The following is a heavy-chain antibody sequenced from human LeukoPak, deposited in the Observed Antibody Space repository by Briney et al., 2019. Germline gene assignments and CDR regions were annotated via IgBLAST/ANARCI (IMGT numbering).Heavy chain of an antibody. CDR2: ISSSSYI. V-gene: IGHV3-21*01. D-gene: IGHD2-2*01. J-gene: IGHJ5*02. CDR1: GFSFNIYG. Sequence: PGGSLRLSCTPSGFSFNIYGMNWVRQAPGKGLEWVSSISSSSYIYYADSVKGRFTISRDNAKNSLYLQMNSLRAEDTAVYYCASAYRDIVVVPAALRFDPWGQGTLVTVSS. CDR3: ASAYRDIVVVPAALRFDP.